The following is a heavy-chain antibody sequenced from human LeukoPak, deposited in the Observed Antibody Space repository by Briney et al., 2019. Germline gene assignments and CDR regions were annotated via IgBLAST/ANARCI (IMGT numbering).Heavy chain of an antibody. V-gene: IGHV4-30-4*08. Sequence: SQTLSLTCTVSGGSISSGDYYWSWIRQPPGKGLEWIGYIYYSGSTYYNPSLKSRVTISVDTSKNQFSLKLSSVTAADTAVYYCARVNRKPAAHLAGSYYYYYYYMDVWGKGTTVTVSS. CDR2: IYYSGST. D-gene: IGHD1-14*01. CDR3: ARVNRKPAAHLAGSYYYYYYYMDV. J-gene: IGHJ6*03. CDR1: GGSISSGDYY.